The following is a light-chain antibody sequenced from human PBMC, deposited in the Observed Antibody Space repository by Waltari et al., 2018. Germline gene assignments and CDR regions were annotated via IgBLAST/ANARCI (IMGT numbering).Light chain of an antibody. Sequence: EVVLTQSPGALSVSPGESATLSCRASRNVGSSLAWYQQTPGQAPRLLVYDAKNRATDVPARFSGSGYGTQFTLNISSLQSEDFGVYYCHQYNYWPPAYTFGQGTKLEIK. CDR2: DAK. CDR3: HQYNYWPPAYT. V-gene: IGKV3-15*01. J-gene: IGKJ2*01. CDR1: RNVGSS.